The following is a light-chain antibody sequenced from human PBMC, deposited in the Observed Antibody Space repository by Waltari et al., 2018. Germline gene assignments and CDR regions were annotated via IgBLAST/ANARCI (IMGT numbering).Light chain of an antibody. V-gene: IGKV1-9*01. CDR2: AAS. Sequence: DIQLTQSPSFLSASVGDRDTITCRASQGIGSYLAWYQQKPGKAPTLLIYAASTLQSGVPSRFSGSYSGTEFTLTISSLQPEDFASYFCQQLHSYPRTFGGGTKMEI. CDR1: QGIGSY. J-gene: IGKJ4*01. CDR3: QQLHSYPRT.